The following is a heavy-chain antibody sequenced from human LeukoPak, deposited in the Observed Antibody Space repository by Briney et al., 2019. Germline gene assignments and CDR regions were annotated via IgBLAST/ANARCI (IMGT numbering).Heavy chain of an antibody. J-gene: IGHJ3*02. V-gene: IGHV4-39*01. CDR3: ARRRFEDYYAQGDAFDI. D-gene: IGHD3-10*01. CDR1: GGSISSSSYY. CDR2: IYYSGST. Sequence: SETLSLTCTVSGGSISSSSYYWGWIRQPPGKGLEWIGSIYYSGSTYYNPSLKSRVTISVDTSKNQFSLKLSSVTAADTAVYYCARRRFEDYYAQGDAFDIWGQGTMVTVSS.